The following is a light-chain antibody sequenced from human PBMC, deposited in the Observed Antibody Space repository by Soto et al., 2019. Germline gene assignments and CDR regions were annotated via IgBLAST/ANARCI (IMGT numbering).Light chain of an antibody. J-gene: IGLJ1*01. CDR1: SSDVAGYNY. V-gene: IGLV2-14*01. Sequence: QSALTQPASVSGSPGQSITISCTGTSSDVAGYNYVSWYQQHPGKAPKLMMYDVSNRPSGVSNRFSGSKSGNTASLTISGLPAEDEADYYCSSYTSSGTLEVFGTGTKLTVL. CDR2: DVS. CDR3: SSYTSSGTLEV.